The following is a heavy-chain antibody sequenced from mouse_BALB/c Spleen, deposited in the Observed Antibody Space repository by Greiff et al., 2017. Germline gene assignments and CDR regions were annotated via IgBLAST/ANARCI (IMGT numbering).Heavy chain of an antibody. V-gene: IGHV1-80*01. CDR2: IYPGDGET. CDR1: GYAFSSYW. D-gene: IGHD1-2*01. CDR3: ARVSTATHYYAMDY. J-gene: IGHJ4*01. Sequence: QVQLQQSGAELVRPGSSVKISCKASGYAFSSYWMNWVKQRPGQGLEWIGQIYPGDGETNYNGKFKGKATLTADKSSSTAYMQLSSLTSEDSAVYFCARVSTATHYYAMDYWGQGTSVTVSS.